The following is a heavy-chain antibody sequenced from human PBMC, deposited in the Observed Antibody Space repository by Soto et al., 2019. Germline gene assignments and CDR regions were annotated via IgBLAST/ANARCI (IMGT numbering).Heavy chain of an antibody. D-gene: IGHD3-22*01. V-gene: IGHV3-7*03. CDR2: IKQDGSEK. Sequence: GGSLRLSCAASAFTFSTYWMSWVRQAPGKGLEWVANIKQDGSEKYYVDSVKGRFTISRDNAKNSLYLQLNSLRAEDTAVYYCVRGSTYYYDSSGYYIYYFDYWGQGTLVTVSS. CDR3: VRGSTYYYDSSGYYIYYFDY. CDR1: AFTFSTYW. J-gene: IGHJ4*02.